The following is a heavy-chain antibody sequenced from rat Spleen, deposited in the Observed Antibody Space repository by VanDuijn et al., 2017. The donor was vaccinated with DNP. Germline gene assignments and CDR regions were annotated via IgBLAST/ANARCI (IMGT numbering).Heavy chain of an antibody. V-gene: IGHV1-43*01. J-gene: IGHJ2*01. CDR1: GYTFTSYS. Sequence: QVQLQQSGAELAKPGSSVKISCKASGYTFTSYSIHWIKQTAGQALEWTGYVAPASGSTKYNEKFKGKATFTVDDSSNTVYMHLSSLTPVDTAVYYCARGGKLYFDYWGQGVMVTVSS. CDR2: VAPASGST. CDR3: ARGGKLYFDY.